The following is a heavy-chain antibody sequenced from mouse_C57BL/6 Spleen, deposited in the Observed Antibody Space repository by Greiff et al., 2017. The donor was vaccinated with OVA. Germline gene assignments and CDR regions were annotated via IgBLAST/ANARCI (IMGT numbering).Heavy chain of an antibody. CDR2: ISNGGGST. V-gene: IGHV5-12*01. Sequence: EVQLVESGGGLVQPGGSLKLSCAASGFTFSDYYMYWVRQTPEKRLEWVAYISNGGGSTYYPDTVKGRFTISRDNAKNTLYLQMSRLKSEDTAMYYCARGEFPHSDYDVGYAMDYWGQGTSVTVSS. D-gene: IGHD2-4*01. CDR3: ARGEFPHSDYDVGYAMDY. J-gene: IGHJ4*01. CDR1: GFTFSDYY.